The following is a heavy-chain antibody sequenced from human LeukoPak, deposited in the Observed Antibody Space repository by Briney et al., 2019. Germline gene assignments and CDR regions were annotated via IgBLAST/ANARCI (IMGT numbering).Heavy chain of an antibody. Sequence: PGGSLRLSCAASGFTFNSYWMNWVRQAPGKGLEWVANIKRDGSEKYYVDSVKGRFTISRDNAKNTLYLQMNGLRVEDTAVYYCVRVEIGTYHGMDVWGQGATVTVSS. CDR3: VRVEIGTYHGMDV. J-gene: IGHJ6*02. CDR2: IKRDGSEK. CDR1: GFTFNSYW. V-gene: IGHV3-7*01. D-gene: IGHD2-2*01.